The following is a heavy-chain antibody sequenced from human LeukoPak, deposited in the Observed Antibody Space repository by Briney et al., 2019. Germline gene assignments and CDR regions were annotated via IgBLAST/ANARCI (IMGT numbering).Heavy chain of an antibody. D-gene: IGHD2-15*01. CDR1: GASIRSGDYY. CDR2: IYDSGST. J-gene: IGHJ3*02. CDR3: ARDCSGGSCYGAFDI. Sequence: SETLSLTCTVSGASIRSGDYYWSWIRQPPGKGLEWIGYIYDSGSTYYNPSLESRITISVDTSENRFSLKLSSVTATDTAVYYCARDCSGGSCYGAFDIWGQGTMVTVSS. V-gene: IGHV4-30-4*01.